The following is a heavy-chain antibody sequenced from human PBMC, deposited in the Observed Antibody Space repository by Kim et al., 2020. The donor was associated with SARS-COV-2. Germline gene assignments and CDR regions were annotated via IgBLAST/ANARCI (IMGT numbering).Heavy chain of an antibody. V-gene: IGHV3-53*01. J-gene: IGHJ5*02. D-gene: IGHD3-22*01. CDR1: GFSVSNNY. CDR3: ARGDYYDGSGYKA. CDR2: FHSGGSR. Sequence: GGSLRLSCAVSGFSVSNNYMSWVRQAPGKGLEWVSVFHSGGSRYYGDSVKGRFTISRDNWKNTLYLQMNSLRVEDTAVYYCARGDYYDGSGYKAWGQGTLVTVSS.